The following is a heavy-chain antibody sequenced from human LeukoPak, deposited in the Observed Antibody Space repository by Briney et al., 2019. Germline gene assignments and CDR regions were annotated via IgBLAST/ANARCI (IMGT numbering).Heavy chain of an antibody. V-gene: IGHV4-39*01. D-gene: IGHD3-10*01. CDR2: IYYSGST. Sequence: PSETLSLTCTVSGGSISSSSYYWGWIRQPPGKGLEWIGSIYYSGSTYYNPSLKSRVTISVDTSKNQFSLKLSSVTAADTAVYYCARQWLLWFGGSSRGTLAPPDYWGQGTLVTVSS. CDR1: GGSISSSSYY. CDR3: ARQWLLWFGGSSRGTLAPPDY. J-gene: IGHJ4*02.